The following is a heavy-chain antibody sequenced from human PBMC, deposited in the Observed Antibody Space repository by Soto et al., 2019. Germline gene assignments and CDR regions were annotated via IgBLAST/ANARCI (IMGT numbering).Heavy chain of an antibody. D-gene: IGHD3-10*01. CDR2: IYYSGIT. V-gene: IGHV4-31*03. CDR3: ARQSVGPYGSGSYFDY. J-gene: IGHJ4*02. CDR1: GGSISSGGHY. Sequence: SETLSLTCTVSGGSISSGGHYWSWIRQHPGKGLEWIGYIYYSGITYYSPSLKSRITISVDTSKNQFSLKLSSVTAADTAVYYCARQSVGPYGSGSYFDYWGQGTLVTSPQ.